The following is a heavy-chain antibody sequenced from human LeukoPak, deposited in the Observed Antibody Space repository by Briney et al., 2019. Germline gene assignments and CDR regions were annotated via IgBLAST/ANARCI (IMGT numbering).Heavy chain of an antibody. V-gene: IGHV3-48*03. CDR2: ISSSGSTI. Sequence: GGSLRLSCAASGFTFSSYEMHWVRQAPGKGLEWVSYISSSGSTIYYADSVKGRFTISRENAKNSLYLQMNSLRAEDTAVYYCARDYGGSSPFDYWGQGTLVTVSS. CDR3: ARDYGGSSPFDY. D-gene: IGHD2-15*01. J-gene: IGHJ4*02. CDR1: GFTFSSYE.